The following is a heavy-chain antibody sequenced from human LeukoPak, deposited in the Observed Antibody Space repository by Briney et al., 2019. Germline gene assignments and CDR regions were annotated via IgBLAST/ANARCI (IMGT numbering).Heavy chain of an antibody. CDR3: AKGSLGSWYFFDS. CDR1: GFTFGSSP. V-gene: IGHV3-23*01. J-gene: IGHJ4*02. Sequence: GGSLRLSCAASGFTFGSSPMSWVRQAPSKGPEWVTTFSRNGHDTYYADSVKGRFTIFRDNSKSTLYLQMNSLRAEDTAVYYYAKGSLGSWYFFDSWGQGTLVTVSS. CDR2: FSRNGHDT. D-gene: IGHD6-13*01.